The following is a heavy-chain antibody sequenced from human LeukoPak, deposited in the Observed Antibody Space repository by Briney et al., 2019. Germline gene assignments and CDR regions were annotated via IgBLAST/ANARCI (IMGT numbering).Heavy chain of an antibody. V-gene: IGHV1-8*01. CDR1: GYTFTSFD. CDR3: AAQQNYCSSTSCYRFDY. J-gene: IGHJ4*02. CDR2: MNYNSGNT. Sequence: GASVKVSCKASGYTFTSFDINWVRQATGQGLEWMGWMNYNSGNTGYAQKFQGRVIMTRNISISTAYMELRSLRSDDTAVYYCAAQQNYCSSTSCYRFDYWGQGTLVTVSS. D-gene: IGHD2-2*01.